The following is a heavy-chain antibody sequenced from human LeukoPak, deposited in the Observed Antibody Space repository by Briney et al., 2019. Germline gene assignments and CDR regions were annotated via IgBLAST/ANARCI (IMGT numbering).Heavy chain of an antibody. Sequence: SETLYLTCTVTGDSVSSGSYYWSWIRQPPGKGLEWIGYIYYSGSTNYNPSLKNRVTISVDTSKNQFSLKLNSVTAADTAVYYCARGVYGSGSYGYVYWGQGTLVTVSS. J-gene: IGHJ4*02. CDR3: ARGVYGSGSYGYVY. CDR2: IYYSGST. CDR1: GDSVSSGSYY. D-gene: IGHD3-10*01. V-gene: IGHV4-61*01.